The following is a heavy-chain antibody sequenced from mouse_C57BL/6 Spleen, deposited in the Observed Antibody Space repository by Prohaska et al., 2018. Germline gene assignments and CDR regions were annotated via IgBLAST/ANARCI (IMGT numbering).Heavy chain of an antibody. CDR1: VFTFSNYW. CDR3: TGPAAWFAY. CDR2: IRLKSYNYAT. V-gene: IGHV6-3*01. Sequence: EVKLEESGGGLVQPGGSMKLSCVASVFTFSNYWMNWVRQSPEKGLEWVAQIRLKSYNYATNYEESVKGRFTISRDDSKSSVYLQMNNLRAEDTGIYYCTGPAAWFAYWGQGTLVTVSA. J-gene: IGHJ3*01.